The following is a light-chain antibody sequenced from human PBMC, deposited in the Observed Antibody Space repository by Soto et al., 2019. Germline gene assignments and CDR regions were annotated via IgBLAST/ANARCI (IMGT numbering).Light chain of an antibody. CDR3: QPLSRYPLC. CDR1: QSVSSD. CDR2: DAS. J-gene: IGKJ4*01. V-gene: IGKV3D-20*02. Sequence: VMTQSPATLSVSPGEIATLSSRASQSVSSDLAWYHQKPGQAPRLLIYDASSRATGIPDRFSGGGSGTDFTLTKSRLEAEECTVDYCQPLSRYPLCFGGGTKVGI.